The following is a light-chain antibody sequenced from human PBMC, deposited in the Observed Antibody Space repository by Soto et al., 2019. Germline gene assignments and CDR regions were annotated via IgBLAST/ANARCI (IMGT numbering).Light chain of an antibody. Sequence: EIVLTQSPGTLSLSPGERATLSCRASQSVSSSYLAWYQHKPGRAPRLLIDGTSSRATGIPDRFSGSGSGTDFTLTISRLEPEDFAVDYCQQYDSLVTFGQGTKVEIK. CDR2: GTS. CDR1: QSVSSSY. V-gene: IGKV3-20*01. J-gene: IGKJ1*01. CDR3: QQYDSLVT.